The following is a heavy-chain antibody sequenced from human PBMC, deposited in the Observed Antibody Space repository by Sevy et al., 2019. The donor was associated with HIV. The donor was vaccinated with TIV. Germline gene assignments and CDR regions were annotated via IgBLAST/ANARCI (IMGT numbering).Heavy chain of an antibody. CDR2: ISSDGSST. Sequence: GESLKISCAASGFTFSSYWMHWVRQAPGKGLVWVSRISSDGSSTNYADSVKGRFTISRDNAKNTLYLQMNSLRAEDTAVCYCASHRGGVVDYGGQGALVTVSS. CDR1: GFTFSSYW. J-gene: IGHJ4*02. D-gene: IGHD3-16*01. V-gene: IGHV3-74*01. CDR3: ASHRGGVVDY.